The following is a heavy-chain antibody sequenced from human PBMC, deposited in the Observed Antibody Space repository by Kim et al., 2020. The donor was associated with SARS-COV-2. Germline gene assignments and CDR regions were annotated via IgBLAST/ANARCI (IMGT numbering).Heavy chain of an antibody. V-gene: IGHV3-73*01. D-gene: IGHD4-17*01. CDR1: GFTFSASA. CDR2: IRSKPNNYAT. CDR3: SRHSGKHGDRGFDN. Sequence: GGSLRLSCAASGFTFSASAMYWVRQASGKGLEWVGRIRSKPNNYATSYAASVTGRFTISRDDSTNTVYLQMDSLKTDDTAVYFCSRHSGKHGDRGFDNWGQGTRVTVSS. J-gene: IGHJ4*02.